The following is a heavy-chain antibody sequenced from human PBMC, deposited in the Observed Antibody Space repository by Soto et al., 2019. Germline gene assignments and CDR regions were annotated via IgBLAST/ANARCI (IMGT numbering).Heavy chain of an antibody. CDR2: ISYDGSDK. J-gene: IGHJ4*02. V-gene: IGHV3-30*03. D-gene: IGHD3-10*01. CDR3: VGGQYYFDY. Sequence: QVQLVESGGGVVQPGRSLRLSCAASGFPFTSYGMHWVREGPDKGLVWVAIISYDGSDKYYADSVKGRFTISRNNSKYTLYLQMNGLRPEDTALYYCVGGQYYFDYRGQGTLVIVSS. CDR1: GFPFTSYG.